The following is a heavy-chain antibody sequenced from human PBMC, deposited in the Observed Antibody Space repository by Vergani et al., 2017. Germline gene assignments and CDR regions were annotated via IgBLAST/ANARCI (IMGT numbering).Heavy chain of an antibody. CDR1: GFTFGDYY. V-gene: IGHV3-7*01. CDR2: IKRDVTET. CDR3: ARISGGSAPYLHY. J-gene: IGHJ1*01. D-gene: IGHD2-15*01. Sequence: EVHLEESGGGLVQPGGSLRLSCAASGFTFGDYYMAWIRLAPGKVLDWVASIKRDVTETFYVDSVKGRFTISRDNAKTTLYLQMNSLRDEDRGVYYCARISGGSAPYLHYWGQGTLVTVAS.